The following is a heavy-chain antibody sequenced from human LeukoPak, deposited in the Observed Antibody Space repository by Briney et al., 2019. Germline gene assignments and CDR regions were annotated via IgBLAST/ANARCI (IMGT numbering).Heavy chain of an antibody. V-gene: IGHV3-53*01. D-gene: IGHD4-23*01. CDR1: GFIVSNSY. CDR3: ARDFSGGGKD. CDR2: ISTGGST. Sequence: PGGSLRLSCAASGFIVSNSYLSWVRQTPGKGLEWVSLISTGGSTYYADSVKGRFTISRDNFKNTLYLQLNSLRAEYTAVYYCARDFSGGGKDWGQGTLVTVSS. J-gene: IGHJ4*02.